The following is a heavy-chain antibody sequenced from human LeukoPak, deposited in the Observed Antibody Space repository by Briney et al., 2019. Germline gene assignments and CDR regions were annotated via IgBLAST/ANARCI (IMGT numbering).Heavy chain of an antibody. J-gene: IGHJ4*02. CDR2: INHSGST. V-gene: IGHV4-34*01. Sequence: SETLSLTCTVSGGSISSYYWSWIRQPPGKGLEWIGEINHSGSTNYNPSLKSRVTISVDTSKNQFSLKLSSVTAADTAVYYCASNSFDYYGSGSYSVDYWGQGTLVTVSS. CDR1: GGSISSYY. D-gene: IGHD3-10*01. CDR3: ASNSFDYYGSGSYSVDY.